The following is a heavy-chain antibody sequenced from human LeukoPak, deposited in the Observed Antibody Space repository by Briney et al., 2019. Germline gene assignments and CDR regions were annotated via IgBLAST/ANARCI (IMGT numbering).Heavy chain of an antibody. V-gene: IGHV3-21*01. Sequence: PGGSLRLSCAASGFTFSSYSMNWVRQAPGKGLEWVSSISSSNRYIDYADSVKGRFTISRDNAKNSLYLQMNSLRAEDTAVYYCARDTYYYGSGSYSISAEFDYWGQGTLVTVSS. CDR3: ARDTYYYGSGSYSISAEFDY. CDR1: GFTFSSYS. CDR2: ISSSNRYI. D-gene: IGHD3-10*01. J-gene: IGHJ4*02.